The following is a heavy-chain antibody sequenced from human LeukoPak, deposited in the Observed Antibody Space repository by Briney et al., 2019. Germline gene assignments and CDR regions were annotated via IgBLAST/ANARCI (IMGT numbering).Heavy chain of an antibody. CDR1: GGSISSGSYY. V-gene: IGHV4-61*02. Sequence: TLSLTCTVSGGSISSGSYYWSWIRQPAGKGLEWIGRINTSGSTNYNPSLKSRVTMSVDTSKNQFSLKLSSVTAADTAVYYCAREVAVAAAFDYWGQGTLVTVSS. CDR3: AREVAVAAAFDY. D-gene: IGHD6-19*01. CDR2: INTSGST. J-gene: IGHJ4*02.